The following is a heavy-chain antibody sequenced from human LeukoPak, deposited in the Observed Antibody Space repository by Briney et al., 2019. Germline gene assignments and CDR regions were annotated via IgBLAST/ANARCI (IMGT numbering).Heavy chain of an antibody. CDR3: ARVLVEVAANWLDP. CDR2: INPNSGGT. CDR1: GYTFTGYY. J-gene: IGHJ5*02. V-gene: IGHV1-2*06. D-gene: IGHD2-15*01. Sequence: ASVKVSCKASGYTFTGYYMHWVRQAPGQGLEWMGRINPNSGGTSFAQKFQGRVTMTRDTSINTAYMELSRLRSDDTAVYYCARVLVEVAANWLDPWAREPWSPSPQ.